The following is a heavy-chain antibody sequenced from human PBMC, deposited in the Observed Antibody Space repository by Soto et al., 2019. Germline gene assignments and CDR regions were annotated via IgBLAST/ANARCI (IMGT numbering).Heavy chain of an antibody. D-gene: IGHD6-19*01. CDR2: ISSSSSYI. J-gene: IGHJ6*02. Sequence: GGSLRLSCAASGFTFSSYSMNWVRQAPGKGLEWVSSISSSSSYIYYADSVKGRFTISRDNTKNSLYLQMNSLRAEDTAVDYCARDTEQWLGRTYYYYGMDVWGQGTTVTVSS. V-gene: IGHV3-21*01. CDR3: ARDTEQWLGRTYYYYGMDV. CDR1: GFTFSSYS.